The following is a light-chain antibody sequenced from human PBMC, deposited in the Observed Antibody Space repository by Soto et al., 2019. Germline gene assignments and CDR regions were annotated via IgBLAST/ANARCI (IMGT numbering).Light chain of an antibody. CDR3: RSYPSSSTLV. Sequence: QSALTQPASVSGSPGQSSTISCTGTSSDVGGYNYVSWYQQHPGKAPKLMIYDVSNRPSGVSNRFSGSKSGNTASLTISGLQAQDEADYYCRSYPSSSTLVFGTGTKVTVL. CDR2: DVS. J-gene: IGLJ1*01. V-gene: IGLV2-14*01. CDR1: SSDVGGYNY.